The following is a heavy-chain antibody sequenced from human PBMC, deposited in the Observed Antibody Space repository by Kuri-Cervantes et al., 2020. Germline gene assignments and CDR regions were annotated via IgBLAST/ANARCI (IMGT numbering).Heavy chain of an antibody. D-gene: IGHD1-26*01. CDR2: ISSSSYI. Sequence: GGSLRLSCAASGLIFSSYAMAWVRQAPGKGLEWVSSISSSSYIYYADSVKGRFTISRDNSKNTLYLQMNSLRPDDTAVYYCAKDRRSKWAIDHWGQGTLVTVSS. CDR1: GLIFSSYA. J-gene: IGHJ4*02. V-gene: IGHV3-21*01. CDR3: AKDRRSKWAIDH.